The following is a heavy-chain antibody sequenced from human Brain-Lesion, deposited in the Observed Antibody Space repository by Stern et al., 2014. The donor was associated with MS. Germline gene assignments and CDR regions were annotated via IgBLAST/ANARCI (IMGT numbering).Heavy chain of an antibody. D-gene: IGHD2-2*01. CDR2: IFNSGST. Sequence: QLVQSGPGLVKPSQTLSLSCTVSGGSISSGGYYWSWIRQPAGKGLEWIGRIFNSGSTSYKPSLKSPVTISIDTSTKQFSLRLNSMTAADTAVYYCARGRVVPGFQYYATDVWGQGTTVIVSS. V-gene: IGHV4-61*02. CDR3: ARGRVVPGFQYYATDV. CDR1: GGSISSGGYY. J-gene: IGHJ6*02.